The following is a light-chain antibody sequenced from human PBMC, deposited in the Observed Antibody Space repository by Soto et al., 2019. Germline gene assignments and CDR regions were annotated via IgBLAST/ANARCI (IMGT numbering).Light chain of an antibody. J-gene: IGLJ3*02. CDR1: SSDIGIFNY. CDR3: SSYTSSSALGV. Sequence: QSALTQPASVSGSPGQSITISYTGTSSDIGIFNYVSWYQQHPGKAPKLIIYEVTNRPSGVSDRFSGSKSGSTASLNISGLQADDEADYYCSSYTSSSALGVFGGGTKVTVL. V-gene: IGLV2-14*01. CDR2: EVT.